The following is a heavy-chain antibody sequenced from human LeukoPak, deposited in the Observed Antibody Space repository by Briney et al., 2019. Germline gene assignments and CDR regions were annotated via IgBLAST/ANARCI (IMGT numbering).Heavy chain of an antibody. V-gene: IGHV4-59*12. CDR3: ARVPVNIWENWFDP. Sequence: YPSETLSLTCTVSGGSISSYYWSWIRQPPGKGLEWIGYIYYSGSTYYNPSLKSRVTISVDTSKNQFSLKLSSVTAADTAVYYCARVPVNIWENWFDPWGQGTLVTVSS. CDR1: GGSISSYY. D-gene: IGHD1-26*01. CDR2: IYYSGST. J-gene: IGHJ5*02.